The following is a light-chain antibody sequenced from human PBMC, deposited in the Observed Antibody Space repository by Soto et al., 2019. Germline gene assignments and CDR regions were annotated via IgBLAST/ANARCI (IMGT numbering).Light chain of an antibody. CDR1: SSDVGIYNY. CDR2: EVT. J-gene: IGLJ1*01. Sequence: QSALTQPASVSGSPGQSIAISCTGTSSDVGIYNYVSWYQQHPGKVPKLIIYEVTNRPSGVSNRFSGSKSGNTASLIISGLQSEDDDDYYCTSYTTSGSRVFGTGTKLTVL. CDR3: TSYTTSGSRV. V-gene: IGLV2-14*01.